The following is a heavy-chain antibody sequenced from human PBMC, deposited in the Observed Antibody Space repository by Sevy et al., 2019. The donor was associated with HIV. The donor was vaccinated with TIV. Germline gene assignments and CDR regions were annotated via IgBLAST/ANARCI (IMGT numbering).Heavy chain of an antibody. Sequence: GGPLRLSCAASGFAFYEYSMSWIRQAPGKGLEWVATLSFGCGKINYADSVKGRFTISRDNSKNSFYLQMDNLRVEETALYYCAREGCSRPHDYWGQGTRVTVSS. CDR3: AREGCSRPHDY. D-gene: IGHD2-8*01. V-gene: IGHV3-23*01. J-gene: IGHJ4*02. CDR1: GFAFYEYS. CDR2: LSFGCGKI.